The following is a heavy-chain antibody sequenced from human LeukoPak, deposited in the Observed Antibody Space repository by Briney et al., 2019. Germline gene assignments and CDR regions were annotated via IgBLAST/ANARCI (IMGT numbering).Heavy chain of an antibody. J-gene: IGHJ4*02. V-gene: IGHV3-74*01. CDR2: INSDGSST. D-gene: IGHD6-6*01. CDR3: ARGGVYSTSAVDY. CDR1: GFTFSNYW. Sequence: GGSLRLSCAASGFTFSNYWMHWVRQAPGKGLVWVSRINSDGSSTSYADSVRGRFTISRDYAKNTLYLQMNSLRAEDTAVYYCARGGVYSTSAVDYWGQGTLVTVSS.